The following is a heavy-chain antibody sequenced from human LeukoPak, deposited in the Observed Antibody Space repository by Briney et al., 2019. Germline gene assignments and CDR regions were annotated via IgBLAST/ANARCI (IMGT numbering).Heavy chain of an antibody. CDR2: INHSGST. CDR1: GGSFSGYY. V-gene: IGHV4-34*01. J-gene: IGHJ4*02. CDR3: ARASYSYDINGWVPFDY. D-gene: IGHD3-22*01. Sequence: SETLSLTCAVYGGSFSGYYWSWIRQPPGKGLEWIGEINHSGSTNYNLSLKSRVTISGDTSKNQFSLRLSSVTAADTAVYYCARASYSYDINGWVPFDYWGQGTLVTVSS.